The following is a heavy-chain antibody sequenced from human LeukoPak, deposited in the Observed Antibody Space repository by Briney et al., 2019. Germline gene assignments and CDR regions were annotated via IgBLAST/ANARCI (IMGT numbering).Heavy chain of an antibody. D-gene: IGHD6-19*01. CDR2: IYYSGST. V-gene: IGHV4-30-4*01. Sequence: SETLSLTCTVSGGSISSGDYYWSWIRQPPGKGLEWIGYIYYSGSTYYNPSLKSRVTISVYTSKNQFSLKLSSVTAADTAVYYCAKGGHSSGWYHDYWGQGTLVTVSS. J-gene: IGHJ4*02. CDR1: GGSISSGDYY. CDR3: AKGGHSSGWYHDY.